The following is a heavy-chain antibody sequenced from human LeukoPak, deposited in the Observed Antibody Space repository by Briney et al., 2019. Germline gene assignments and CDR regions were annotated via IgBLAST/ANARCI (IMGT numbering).Heavy chain of an antibody. CDR1: GYTFSSYY. CDR2: IIPSDGFT. D-gene: IGHD3-10*01. Sequence: ASVKVSCKASGYTFSSYYVHWVRQAPGQGLEWMGMIIPSDGFTSYAQKFQGRVTMTRNTSISTAYMELSSLRSEDTAVYYCASGESYDYWGQGTLVTVSS. V-gene: IGHV1-46*01. CDR3: ASGESYDY. J-gene: IGHJ4*02.